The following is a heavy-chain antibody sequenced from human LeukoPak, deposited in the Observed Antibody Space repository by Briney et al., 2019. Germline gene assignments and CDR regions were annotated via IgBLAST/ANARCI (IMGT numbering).Heavy chain of an antibody. D-gene: IGHD3-22*01. Sequence: SETLSLTCTVSGVSISSYYWTWIRQPAGKGLEWIGRINTSGSSNYNPSLRSRVTISVDTSKNQFSLKLSSVTAADTAVYYCARAASDSGGYLLDYWGQGTLVTVSS. V-gene: IGHV4-4*07. CDR2: INTSGSS. CDR1: GVSISSYY. J-gene: IGHJ4*02. CDR3: ARAASDSGGYLLDY.